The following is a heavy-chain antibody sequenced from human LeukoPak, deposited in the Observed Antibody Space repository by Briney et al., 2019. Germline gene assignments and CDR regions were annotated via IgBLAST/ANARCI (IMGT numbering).Heavy chain of an antibody. V-gene: IGHV3-23*01. CDR2: ITDTTGNT. CDR1: AFTFSAHA. Sequence: GGSLRLSSGATAFTFSAHAMNWVRQAPGKEMEWVSSITDTTGNTYVADSVKGRFTISRDNSRSTLSLQMPSLRTEDTAIYYCARGTLGTCTGARCYPFDSWGQGALVIVSA. CDR3: ARGTLGTCTGARCYPFDS. J-gene: IGHJ4*02. D-gene: IGHD2-8*02.